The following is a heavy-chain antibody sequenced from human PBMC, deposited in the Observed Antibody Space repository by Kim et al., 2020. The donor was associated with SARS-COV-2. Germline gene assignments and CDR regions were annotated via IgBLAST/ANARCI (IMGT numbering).Heavy chain of an antibody. D-gene: IGHD3-10*01. J-gene: IGHJ4*02. V-gene: IGHV4-30-4*01. CDR2: IYYSGST. CDR1: GGSISSGDYY. CDR3: AREFIVKGSGSAKPARYFDY. Sequence: SETLSLTCTVSGGSISSGDYYWSWIRQPPGKGLEWIGYIYYSGSTYYNPSLKSRVTISVDTSKNQFSLKLSSVTAADTAVYYCAREFIVKGSGSAKPARYFDYWGQGTLVTVSS.